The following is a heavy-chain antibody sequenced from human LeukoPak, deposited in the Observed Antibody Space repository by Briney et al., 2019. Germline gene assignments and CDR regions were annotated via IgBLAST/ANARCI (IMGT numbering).Heavy chain of an antibody. CDR2: ISYDGSNK. V-gene: IGHV3-30*01. J-gene: IGHJ4*02. Sequence: GGSLRLSCTASGFTFSSHAMHWVRQAPGKGLEWVAVISYDGSNKYYADSVKGRFTISRDNSKNTLYLQMNSLRAEDTAVYYCARDYYDSSGYAPLHYWGQGTLVTVSS. D-gene: IGHD3-22*01. CDR3: ARDYYDSSGYAPLHY. CDR1: GFTFSSHA.